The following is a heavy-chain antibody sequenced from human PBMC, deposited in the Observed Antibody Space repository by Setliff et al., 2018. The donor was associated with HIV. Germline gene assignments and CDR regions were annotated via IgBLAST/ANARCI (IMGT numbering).Heavy chain of an antibody. Sequence: PSETLSLTCTVSGGSVSSSSYYWGWIRQPTGKGLEWIGTIYYSGDTQYNPSFKSRVTISLDTSKNQFSLKLSSVTAADTAVYYCARRIGGYPYYFDYWGQGTLVTVSS. D-gene: IGHD2-15*01. J-gene: IGHJ4*02. CDR2: IYYSGDT. CDR3: ARRIGGYPYYFDY. CDR1: GGSVSSSSYY. V-gene: IGHV4-39*07.